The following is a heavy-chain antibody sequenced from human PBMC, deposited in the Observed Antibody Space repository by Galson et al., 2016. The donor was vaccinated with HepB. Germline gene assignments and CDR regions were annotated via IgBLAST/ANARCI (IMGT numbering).Heavy chain of an antibody. J-gene: IGHJ2*01. CDR3: ARGGTRGILDWYFDL. V-gene: IGHV3-11*06. Sequence: SLRLSCAASGFTFGDYYMGWIRQAPGKGLEWVSHISPSSACLAYEDSVKGRFSISRYNANNSLYLPMHNLRAEDTAVYFCARGGTRGILDWYFDLWGRGTLVTVSS. CDR2: ISPSSACL. D-gene: IGHD1-1*01. CDR1: GFTFGDYY.